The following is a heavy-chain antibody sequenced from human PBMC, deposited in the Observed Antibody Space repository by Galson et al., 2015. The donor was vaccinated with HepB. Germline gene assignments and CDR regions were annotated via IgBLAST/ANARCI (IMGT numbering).Heavy chain of an antibody. D-gene: IGHD3-3*01. CDR2: IYPGDSET. Sequence: QSGAEVKKPGESLKISCKGSAYSFTRYWIGWVRQMPGKGLGWMGIIYPGDSETRYNPSFQGQVTISADKSINTVYLQWRSLKASDTAVYYCAVHGVATYDFWSGYYSDPFNIWGQGTMITVSS. CDR1: AYSFTRYW. CDR3: AVHGVATYDFWSGYYSDPFNI. J-gene: IGHJ3*02. V-gene: IGHV5-51*01.